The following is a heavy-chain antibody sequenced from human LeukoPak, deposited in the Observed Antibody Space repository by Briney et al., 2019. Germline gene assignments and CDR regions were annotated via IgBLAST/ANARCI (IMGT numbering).Heavy chain of an antibody. CDR3: ANVVFSGGWCPGY. J-gene: IGHJ4*02. Sequence: PGGSLRLSCAASKLTFSHYWMSWVRQAPGKGLQWVAAINQDGDRKEYVDSVKGRFSISRDSATNSLYLQMNSLRAGDTAVYYCANVVFSGGWCPGYWGQGTLVTVSS. V-gene: IGHV3-7*03. CDR2: INQDGDRK. D-gene: IGHD2-15*01. CDR1: KLTFSHYW.